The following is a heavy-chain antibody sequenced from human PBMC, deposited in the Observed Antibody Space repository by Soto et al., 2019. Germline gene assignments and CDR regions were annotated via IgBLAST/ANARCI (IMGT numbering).Heavy chain of an antibody. CDR3: ARPGFGALHGLVDV. Sequence: QVPLQESGPGLVKPSETLSLSCTVSGGSISNYYWSWFRQTPGKGLEWIGYVHDSWGSNSNPSLKSPAAISLDTSKTQFSPKLTPLTATDTAVYYCARPGFGALHGLVDVRGQGTTVTVSS. D-gene: IGHD3-10*01. V-gene: IGHV4-59*08. CDR1: GGSISNYY. J-gene: IGHJ6*02. CDR2: VHDSWGS.